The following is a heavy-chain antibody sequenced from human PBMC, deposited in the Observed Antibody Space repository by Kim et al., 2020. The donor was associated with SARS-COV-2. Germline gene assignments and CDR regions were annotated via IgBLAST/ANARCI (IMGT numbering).Heavy chain of an antibody. J-gene: IGHJ3*01. V-gene: IGHV3-7*01. CDR3: ARGRGSF. Sequence: GGSLRLSCAASGFTFSSYLMSWVRQAPGKGLEWVANIKQDGGEKYYVDSVKGRFTISRDNAKSLFYLQMNNLRAEDTAVFYCARGRGSFWGQGTKVIVSS. D-gene: IGHD3-10*01. CDR1: GFTFSSYL. CDR2: IKQDGGEK.